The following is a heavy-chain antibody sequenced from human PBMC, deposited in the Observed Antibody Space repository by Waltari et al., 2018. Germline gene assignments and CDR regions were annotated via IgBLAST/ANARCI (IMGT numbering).Heavy chain of an antibody. CDR1: GFTFSNYA. CDR3: AKFPSDM. V-gene: IGHV3-23*01. CDR2: ISGDGGDST. J-gene: IGHJ3*02. Sequence: EVQVLESGGGLVQPGGSLRLSCAASGFTFSNYAMSWVRQAPGKGLGWVSGISGDGGDSTYYADSVKGRFTISRDNSKSTLYLQMNGLRAEDTAVYYCAKFPSDMWGQGTMVTVSS.